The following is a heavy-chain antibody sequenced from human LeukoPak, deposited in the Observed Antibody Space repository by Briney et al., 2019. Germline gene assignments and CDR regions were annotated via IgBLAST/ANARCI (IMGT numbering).Heavy chain of an antibody. Sequence: ASVKVSCKASGGTFSSYAISWVRQAPGQGLEWMGRIIPILGIANYAQKFQGRVTITADKSTSTAYVELSSLRSEDTAVYYCARGCGDYDFWSGYLYYYYGMDVWGQGTTVTVSS. J-gene: IGHJ6*02. CDR1: GGTFSSYA. V-gene: IGHV1-69*04. D-gene: IGHD3-3*01. CDR3: ARGCGDYDFWSGYLYYYYGMDV. CDR2: IIPILGIA.